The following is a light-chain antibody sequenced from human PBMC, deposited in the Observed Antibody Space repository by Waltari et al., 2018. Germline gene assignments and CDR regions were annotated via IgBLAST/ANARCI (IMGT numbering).Light chain of an antibody. CDR3: QQYDGIVLT. CDR2: GAS. CDR1: QSVSSIY. V-gene: IGKV3-20*01. J-gene: IGKJ4*01. Sequence: ETALTQSAGTRSLSPGERATLSCRASQSVSSIYLTWYQQKPGQAPRLLIYGASSRATGIPDRFSGSGSGTDFALTISRLEPEDFAVYYCQQYDGIVLTFGGGTKVEI.